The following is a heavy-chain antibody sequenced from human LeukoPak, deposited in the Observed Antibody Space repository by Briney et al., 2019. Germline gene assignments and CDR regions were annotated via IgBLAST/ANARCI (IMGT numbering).Heavy chain of an antibody. J-gene: IGHJ4*02. CDR2: ISVSSGTT. Sequence: ASVKVSCKASGYTFSDYGVTCVPHAPGQGLEWMGCISVSSGTTTFAQNFQDRVTLTTDASTNTAYLELRTLRSDDTAVYYCARDDSRGYMDYWGQGTLVTVAS. CDR1: GYTFSDYG. V-gene: IGHV1-18*01. CDR3: ARDDSRGYMDY.